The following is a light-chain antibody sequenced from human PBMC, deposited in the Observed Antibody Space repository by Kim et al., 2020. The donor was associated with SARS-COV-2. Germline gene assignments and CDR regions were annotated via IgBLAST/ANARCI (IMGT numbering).Light chain of an antibody. CDR1: QCVRNY. CDR3: QQSKTKPYT. Sequence: SASGDDKITITYRARQCVRNYLHWYQHNPEKAPKLLISAASSLQNGVPSRFSGSGSGTDFTLTISSLQPEDFATYYCQQSKTKPYTFGQGTKLEI. J-gene: IGKJ2*01. CDR2: AAS. V-gene: IGKV1-39*01.